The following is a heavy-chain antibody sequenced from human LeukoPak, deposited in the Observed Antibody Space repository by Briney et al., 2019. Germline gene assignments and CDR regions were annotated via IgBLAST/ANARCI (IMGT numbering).Heavy chain of an antibody. Sequence: GGSLRLSCAASGFNVSSNYMSWVRQAPGKGLQWVSLIYIGGTTYYAASVKGRFTISRDNAKNTVSLQMNSLRPEDTGVYYCARAPSEIGGYYPEYFRHWGQGTLVTVSS. D-gene: IGHD3-22*01. CDR1: GFNVSSNY. J-gene: IGHJ1*01. CDR3: ARAPSEIGGYYPEYFRH. V-gene: IGHV3-53*01. CDR2: IYIGGTT.